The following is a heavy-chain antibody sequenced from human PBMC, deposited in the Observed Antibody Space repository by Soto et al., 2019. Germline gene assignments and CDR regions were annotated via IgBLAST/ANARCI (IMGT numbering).Heavy chain of an antibody. CDR3: AKDRNAVTRDLGNYWFDP. J-gene: IGHJ5*02. CDR2: ISGSGGST. D-gene: IGHD4-17*01. Sequence: GGSLRLSCAASGFTFSSYAMSWVRQAPGKGLEWVSAISGSGGSTYYADSVKGRFTISGDNSKNTLYLQMKSLRAEDTAVYYCAKDRNAVTRDLGNYWFDPWGQGTLVTVSS. CDR1: GFTFSSYA. V-gene: IGHV3-23*01.